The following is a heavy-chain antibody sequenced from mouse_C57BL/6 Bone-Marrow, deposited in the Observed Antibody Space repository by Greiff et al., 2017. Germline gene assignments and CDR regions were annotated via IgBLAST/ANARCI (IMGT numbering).Heavy chain of an antibody. Sequence: VQGVESGPGLVAPSQSLSITCTVSGFSLTSYGVSWVRQPPGKGLEWLGVIWGDGSTNYHSALISRLSIGKDNSKSQVFLKLNSMQTDDTATYYCAKPESYYYGSSPAWFAYWGQGTLVTVSA. J-gene: IGHJ3*01. CDR1: GFSLTSYG. D-gene: IGHD1-1*01. CDR3: AKPESYYYGSSPAWFAY. CDR2: IWGDGST. V-gene: IGHV2-3*01.